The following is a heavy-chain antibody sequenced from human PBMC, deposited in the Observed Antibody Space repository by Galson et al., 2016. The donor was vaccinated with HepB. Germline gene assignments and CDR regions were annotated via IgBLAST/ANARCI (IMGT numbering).Heavy chain of an antibody. CDR1: GFIFSNYA. Sequence: SLRLSCAASGFIFSNYAMGWVRQVPGKGLEWVSGMSGGGDNRYYAASVKGRFTISRDSSRDTMYLQMNSLRAEDTALYYCAKSYDFWSGLSWSRGTLVTVSS. CDR2: MSGGGDNR. J-gene: IGHJ5*02. CDR3: AKSYDFWSGLS. D-gene: IGHD3-3*01. V-gene: IGHV3-23*01.